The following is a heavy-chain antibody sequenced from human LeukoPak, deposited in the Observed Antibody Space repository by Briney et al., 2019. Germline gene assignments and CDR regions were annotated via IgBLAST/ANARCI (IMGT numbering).Heavy chain of an antibody. D-gene: IGHD3-3*01. V-gene: IGHV3-23*01. Sequence: GGSLRLSCAASGFTFSSYAMSWVRQAPGKGLEWVSAISGSGGSTYYADSVKGRSTISRDNSKNTLYLQMNSLRAEDTAVYYCAKESRTYYDFWSGYLDYWGQGTLVTVSS. J-gene: IGHJ4*02. CDR3: AKESRTYYDFWSGYLDY. CDR1: GFTFSSYA. CDR2: ISGSGGST.